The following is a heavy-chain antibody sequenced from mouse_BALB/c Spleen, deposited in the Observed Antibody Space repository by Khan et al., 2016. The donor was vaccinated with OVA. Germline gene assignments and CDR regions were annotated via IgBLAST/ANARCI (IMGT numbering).Heavy chain of an antibody. D-gene: IGHD1-1*01. CDR2: ISYSGFT. CDR3: ARSNYYGYDFDY. J-gene: IGHJ2*01. Sequence: EVQLLESGPGLVKPSQSLSLTCTVTGYSITSGYAWHWLRQFPGNKLEWMGYISYSGFTNYNPSFKSRISITRDTSKDQCFLQLSSVTSEDTATYYCARSNYYGYDFDYWGQGATLTVSS. CDR1: GYSITSGYA. V-gene: IGHV3-2*02.